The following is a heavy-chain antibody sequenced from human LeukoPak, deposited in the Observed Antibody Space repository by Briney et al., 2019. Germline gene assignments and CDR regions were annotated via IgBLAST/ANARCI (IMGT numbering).Heavy chain of an antibody. CDR2: ITPGGVDI. V-gene: IGHV3-21*04. D-gene: IGHD3-10*01. CDR1: GFTFTDYS. J-gene: IGHJ3*02. CDR3: ARDRYGSGDYAFDI. Sequence: GGSLRLSCAASGFTFTDYSMDWVRQAPGGGLEGVSTITPGGVDIYYRDSVKGRFTISRDDAKNSLYLQMNSLRDEDTAVYYCARDRYGSGDYAFDIWGQGTMVTVSS.